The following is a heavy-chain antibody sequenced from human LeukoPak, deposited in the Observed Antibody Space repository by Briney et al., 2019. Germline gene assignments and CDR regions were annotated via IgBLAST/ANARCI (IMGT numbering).Heavy chain of an antibody. CDR3: ARESSKVYGSGRLDY. J-gene: IGHJ4*02. D-gene: IGHD3-10*01. CDR1: GGSISSYY. Sequence: SETLSLTCTVSGGSISSYYWSWLRQPPGKGLEWIGYIYYSGSTNYNPSLKSRVTISVDTSKNQFSLKLSSVTAADTAVYYCARESSKVYGSGRLDYWGQGTLVTVSS. V-gene: IGHV4-59*01. CDR2: IYYSGST.